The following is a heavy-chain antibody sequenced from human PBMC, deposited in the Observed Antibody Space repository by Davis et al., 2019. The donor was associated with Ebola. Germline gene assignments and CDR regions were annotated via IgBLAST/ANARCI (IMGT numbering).Heavy chain of an antibody. CDR2: INPSGGST. D-gene: IGHD3-10*01. CDR3: ATGVAPHYGRSYYYYGMDV. CDR1: GYTFTNYY. J-gene: IGHJ6*02. Sequence: ASVKVSCKASGYTFTNYYMHWVRQAPGQGLEWMGIINPSGGSTTYAQKFQGRVTMTRDTSTSTVYMELSSLRSEDTAVYYCATGVAPHYGRSYYYYGMDVWGQGTTVTVSS. V-gene: IGHV1-46*01.